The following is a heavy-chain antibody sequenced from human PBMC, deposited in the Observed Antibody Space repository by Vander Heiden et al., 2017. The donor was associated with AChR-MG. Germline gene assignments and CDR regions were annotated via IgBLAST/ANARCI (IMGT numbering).Heavy chain of an antibody. Sequence: EVQLVETGGGLIQPGGSLRLSCAASGFTVSGNYMSWVRQAPGKGLEWVSVIYSGGSTYYADSVKGRFTISRDNSKNRLYLQMNSLRAEDTAVYYCASDSNFWSGYYYAMDVWGPGTTVTVSS. D-gene: IGHD3-3*01. CDR3: ASDSNFWSGYYYAMDV. J-gene: IGHJ6*02. CDR2: IYSGGST. CDR1: GFTVSGNY. V-gene: IGHV3-53*02.